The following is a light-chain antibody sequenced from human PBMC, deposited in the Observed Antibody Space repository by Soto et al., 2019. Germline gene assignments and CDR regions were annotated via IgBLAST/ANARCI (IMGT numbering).Light chain of an antibody. CDR2: GAS. CDR1: QSVSGTY. V-gene: IGKV3-20*01. J-gene: IGKJ1*01. Sequence: EIVLTQSPGTLSLYTGERATLSCRASQSVSGTYLAWYQQKPGQAPRLLIYGASSRATGIPDRFSGSGSGTDFTLTISDVQPEDFALYYCHQRQSWPRTFGQGTKVDIK. CDR3: HQRQSWPRT.